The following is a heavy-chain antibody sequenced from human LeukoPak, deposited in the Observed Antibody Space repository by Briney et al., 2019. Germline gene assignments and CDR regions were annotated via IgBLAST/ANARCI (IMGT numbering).Heavy chain of an antibody. CDR1: GFTFDDYG. Sequence: GGSLRLSCAASGFTFDDYGRSWVPQAPGRGLEWVSGINWNGGSTGYADSVKGRFTISRDNAKNYLYLQMSSLRAEGTALYYCARERFGESKLWDYWGQRTLGTVSS. V-gene: IGHV3-20*04. CDR2: INWNGGST. J-gene: IGHJ4*02. CDR3: ARERFGESKLWDY. D-gene: IGHD3-10*01.